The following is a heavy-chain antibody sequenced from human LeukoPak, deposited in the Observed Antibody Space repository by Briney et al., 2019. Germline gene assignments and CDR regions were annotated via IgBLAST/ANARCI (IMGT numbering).Heavy chain of an antibody. CDR3: ARQTFGVLYFDS. CDR1: GGSISSDY. Sequence: ASETLSLTCTVSGGSISSDYWSWIRQPPGKGLEWIGYISYSGSTNYNPSLKSRVTISIDTSKNQFSLKLSSVTAADTAVYYCARQTFGVLYFDSWGQGTLVTVSS. D-gene: IGHD3-10*01. J-gene: IGHJ4*02. CDR2: ISYSGST. V-gene: IGHV4-59*08.